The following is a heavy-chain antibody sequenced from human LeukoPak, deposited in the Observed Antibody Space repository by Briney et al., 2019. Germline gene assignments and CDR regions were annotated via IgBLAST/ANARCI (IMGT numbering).Heavy chain of an antibody. CDR2: IKSKAAGGTT. CDR3: ATEYYGSYNY. CDR1: GFTFSDAW. Sequence: KPGGSLRLSCAASGFTFSDAWMSWVRQAPGKGLEWVGHIKSKAAGGTTDYAAPVKGRFTISRDDSKNTPYLQMNSLKAEDTAVYYCATEYYGSYNYWGQGSLVTVSS. D-gene: IGHD1-26*01. J-gene: IGHJ4*02. V-gene: IGHV3-15*01.